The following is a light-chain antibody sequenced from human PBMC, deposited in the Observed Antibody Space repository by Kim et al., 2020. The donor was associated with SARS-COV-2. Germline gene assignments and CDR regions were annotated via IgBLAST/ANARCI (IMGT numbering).Light chain of an antibody. V-gene: IGLV1-47*01. Sequence: GQRVTISCSGSSSNIGTNYVYWYQQLPGTAPKRLIYRNNQRPSGVPDRFSGSKSGTSASLAISGLRSEDEADYYCAAWDDSLSGVVFGGGTQLTVL. CDR1: SSNIGTNY. CDR2: RNN. J-gene: IGLJ2*01. CDR3: AAWDDSLSGVV.